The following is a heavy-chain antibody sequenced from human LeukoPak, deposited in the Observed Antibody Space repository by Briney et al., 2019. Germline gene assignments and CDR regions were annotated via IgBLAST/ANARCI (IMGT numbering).Heavy chain of an antibody. CDR3: ARDNGSGTPHPWFDP. CDR1: GFTFSSYG. Sequence: GGSLRLSCAASGFTFSSYGMHWVRQAPPKGLEGVAIIWSDGSNKYYGDSVKGRFTISRDNSKNSLYLEMNSLRAEDTAVYYCARDNGSGTPHPWFDPWGQGILVTVSS. CDR2: IWSDGSNK. D-gene: IGHD3-10*01. J-gene: IGHJ5*02. V-gene: IGHV3-33*01.